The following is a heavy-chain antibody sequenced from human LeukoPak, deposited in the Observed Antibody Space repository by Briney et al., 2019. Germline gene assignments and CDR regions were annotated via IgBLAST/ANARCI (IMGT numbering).Heavy chain of an antibody. CDR1: GGSVSSGSYY. CDR3: ARIPLYYYDSSGYYGVFGFDY. CDR2: IYYSGST. Sequence: KTSETLSLTCTVSGGSVSSGSYYWSWIRQPPGKGLEGIGYIYYSGSTNYNPSLKRRVTISVDTSKNQFSLKLSSVTAADTAVYYCARIPLYYYDSSGYYGVFGFDYWGQGTLVTVSS. D-gene: IGHD3-22*01. V-gene: IGHV4-61*01. J-gene: IGHJ4*02.